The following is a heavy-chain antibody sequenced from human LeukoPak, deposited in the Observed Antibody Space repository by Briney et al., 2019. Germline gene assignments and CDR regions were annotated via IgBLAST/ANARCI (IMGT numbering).Heavy chain of an antibody. Sequence: GSLRLSCAASGFFFSTSGLSWVRQAPGKGLEWIGYIYYSGSTNYNPSLKSRVTISVDTSKNQFSLKLSSVTAADTAVYYCARGAGSFDYWGQGTLVTVSS. CDR3: ARGAGSFDY. J-gene: IGHJ4*02. D-gene: IGHD1-1*01. CDR2: IYYSGST. CDR1: GFFFSTSG. V-gene: IGHV4-59*01.